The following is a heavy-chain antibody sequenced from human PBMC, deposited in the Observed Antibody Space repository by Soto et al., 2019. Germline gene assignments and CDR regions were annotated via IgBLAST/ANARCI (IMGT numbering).Heavy chain of an antibody. D-gene: IGHD6-6*01. CDR3: ARVGYSSSGDYYYYMDV. V-gene: IGHV4-59*01. J-gene: IGHJ6*03. CDR2: IYYSGST. Sequence: SETLSLTCTVSGGSISSYYWSWIRQPPGKGLEWIGYIYYSGSTNYNPSLKSRVTISVDTSKNQFSLKLSSVTAADTAVYYCARVGYSSSGDYYYYMDVWDKGTTVTVSS. CDR1: GGSISSYY.